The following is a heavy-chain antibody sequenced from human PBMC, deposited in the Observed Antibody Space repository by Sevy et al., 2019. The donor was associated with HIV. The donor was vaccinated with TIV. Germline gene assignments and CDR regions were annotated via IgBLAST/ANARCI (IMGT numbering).Heavy chain of an antibody. CDR1: GGSIGSYY. J-gene: IGHJ6*02. Sequence: HSETLSLTCSVSGGSIGSYYWSWIRQPAGKGLEWIGRIYTSGITNYNPSLKSRVTMSVDTSKNQFSLKLRSVTAADTAVYYCARGGLDYGMDVWGQRTTVTVSS. CDR2: IYTSGIT. V-gene: IGHV4-4*07. D-gene: IGHD3-16*01. CDR3: ARGGLDYGMDV.